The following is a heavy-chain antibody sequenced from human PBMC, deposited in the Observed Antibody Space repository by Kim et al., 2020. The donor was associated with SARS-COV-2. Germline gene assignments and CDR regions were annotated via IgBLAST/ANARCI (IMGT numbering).Heavy chain of an antibody. J-gene: IGHJ4*02. Sequence: SETLSLTCVVSGGSISTVDYYWNWIRQSPGKGLEWIGYVYNSGTTNYNPSLESRATISRHSSKNQFSLKLKSVTVADTAFYYCASGLVVIDNYFDSWGPG. D-gene: IGHD2-15*01. CDR3: ASGLVVIDNYFDS. CDR1: GGSISTVDYY. V-gene: IGHV4-30-4*01. CDR2: VYNSGTT.